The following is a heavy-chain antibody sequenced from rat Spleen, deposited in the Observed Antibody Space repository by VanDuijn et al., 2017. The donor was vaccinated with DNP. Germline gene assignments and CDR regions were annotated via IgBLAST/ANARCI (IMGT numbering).Heavy chain of an antibody. CDR1: GFIFSNYW. D-gene: IGHD1-2*01. V-gene: IGHV5-31*01. J-gene: IGHJ3*01. Sequence: EVQLVESGGGPVQPGRSLTLSCVASGFIFSNYWMTWIRQAPGKGLEWVASISNSGDNVYYSDSVKGRFSISRDNAKSTLYLQMDSLRSEDTATYYCARSDSYGFPYWGQGTLVTVSS. CDR3: ARSDSYGFPY. CDR2: ISNSGDNV.